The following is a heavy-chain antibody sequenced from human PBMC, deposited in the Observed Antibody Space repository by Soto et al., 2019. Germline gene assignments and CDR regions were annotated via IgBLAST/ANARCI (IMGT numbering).Heavy chain of an antibody. CDR2: IRSKANSYAT. CDR1: GFTFSGSA. CDR3: AREGQQVVYFDY. Sequence: GSLRLSCAASGFTFSGSAMHWVRQASGKGLEWVGRIRSKANSYATAYAASVKGRFTISRDDSKSTAYLQMNSLKTEDTAVYYCAREGQQVVYFDYWGRGTLVTVSS. J-gene: IGHJ4*02. D-gene: IGHD3-22*01. V-gene: IGHV3-73*01.